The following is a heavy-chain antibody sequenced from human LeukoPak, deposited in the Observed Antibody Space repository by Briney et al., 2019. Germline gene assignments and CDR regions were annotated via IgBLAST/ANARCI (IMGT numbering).Heavy chain of an antibody. CDR3: AREANVGDYYDSSGYVGY. D-gene: IGHD3-22*01. CDR2: ISSSGSTI. V-gene: IGHV3-48*04. J-gene: IGHJ4*02. CDR1: GFTFSSYS. Sequence: GGSLRLSCAASGFTFSSYSMNWVRQAPGKGLEWVSYISSSGSTIYYADSVKGRFTISRDNAKNSLYLQMNSLRAEDTAVYYCAREANVGDYYDSSGYVGYWGQGTLVTVSS.